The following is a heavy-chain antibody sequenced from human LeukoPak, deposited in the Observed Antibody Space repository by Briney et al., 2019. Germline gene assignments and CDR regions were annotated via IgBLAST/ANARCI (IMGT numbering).Heavy chain of an antibody. CDR2: IYYSGST. D-gene: IGHD6-13*01. Sequence: SETLSLTCTVSGGSLSSYYWSWIRQPPGKGLEWIGYIYYSGSTNYNPSLKSRVTISVYTSKNQFPLKLSLVTAAETAVYYCAREGIGNAFDIWGQGTMVTVSS. J-gene: IGHJ3*02. CDR3: AREGIGNAFDI. CDR1: GGSLSSYY. V-gene: IGHV4-59*01.